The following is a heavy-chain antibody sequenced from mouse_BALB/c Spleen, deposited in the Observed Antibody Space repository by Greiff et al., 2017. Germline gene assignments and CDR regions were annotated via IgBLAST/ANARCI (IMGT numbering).Heavy chain of an antibody. CDR2: ISDGGSYT. V-gene: IGHV5-4*02. Sequence: DVQLVESGGGLVKPGGSLKLSCAASGFTFSDYYMYWVRQTPEKRLEWVATISDGGSYTYYPDSVKGRFTISRDNAKNNLYLQMSSLKSEDTAMYYCARDRNYGSSQGAMDYWGQGTSVTVSS. CDR3: ARDRNYGSSQGAMDY. D-gene: IGHD1-1*01. J-gene: IGHJ4*01. CDR1: GFTFSDYY.